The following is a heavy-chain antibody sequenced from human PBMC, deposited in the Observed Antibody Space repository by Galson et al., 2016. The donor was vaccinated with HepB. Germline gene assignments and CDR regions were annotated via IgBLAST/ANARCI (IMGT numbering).Heavy chain of an antibody. Sequence: SETLSLTCTVSGDSIISSRYYYWTWLRQPVGRELEWIGLIYNSGSTNYNPSLKSRVTISLDTAKNQFSLHLRSVTAADTATYYCARGHLGAYDLRSGMSGVWLDPWGQGTLVTVSS. CDR2: IYNSGST. CDR3: ARGHLGAYDLRSGMSGVWLDP. V-gene: IGHV4-61*10. CDR1: GDSIISSRYYY. D-gene: IGHD3-3*01. J-gene: IGHJ5*02.